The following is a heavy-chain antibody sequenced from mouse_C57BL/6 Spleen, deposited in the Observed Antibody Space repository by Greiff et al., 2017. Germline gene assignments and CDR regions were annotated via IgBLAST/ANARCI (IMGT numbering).Heavy chain of an antibody. J-gene: IGHJ2*01. Sequence: VQLQQSGPELVKPGASVKISCKASGYTFTDYYMNWVKQSHGKSLEWIGDINPNNGGTSYNQKFKGKATLTVDKSSSTAYMELRSLTSEDSAVYYCARSTTVVKDDWGQGTTLTVSS. CDR3: ARSTTVVKDD. V-gene: IGHV1-26*01. CDR1: GYTFTDYY. CDR2: INPNNGGT. D-gene: IGHD1-1*01.